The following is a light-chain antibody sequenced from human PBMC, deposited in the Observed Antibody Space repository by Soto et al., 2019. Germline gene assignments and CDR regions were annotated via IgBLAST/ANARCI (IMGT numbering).Light chain of an antibody. CDR3: QQYYSTPWT. V-gene: IGKV4-1*01. J-gene: IGKJ1*01. CDR1: QSVLYSSNNKNF. Sequence: DIVMTQSPDSLAVSLVERATINCKSSQSVLYSSNNKNFLAWYQQKPGQPPKLLFYWASTRESGVPDRFSGSGSGTDFTLTISSLQAEDVAVYYCQQYYSTPWTFGQGTKVEIK. CDR2: WAS.